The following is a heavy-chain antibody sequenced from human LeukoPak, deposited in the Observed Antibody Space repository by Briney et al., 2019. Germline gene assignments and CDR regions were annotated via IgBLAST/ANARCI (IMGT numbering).Heavy chain of an antibody. Sequence: SETLSLTCTVSGYSISSGYYWGWIWQPPGKGLEWIGSIYHSGSTYYNPSLKSRVTISVDTSKNQFSLKLSSVTAADTAVYYCARASYSYDINGWVPFDYWGQGTLVTVSS. J-gene: IGHJ4*02. CDR3: ARASYSYDINGWVPFDY. CDR1: GYSISSGYY. CDR2: IYHSGST. V-gene: IGHV4-38-2*02. D-gene: IGHD3-22*01.